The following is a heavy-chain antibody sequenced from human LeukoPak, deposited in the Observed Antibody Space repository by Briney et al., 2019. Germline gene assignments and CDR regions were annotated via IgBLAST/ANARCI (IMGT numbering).Heavy chain of an antibody. D-gene: IGHD1-26*01. V-gene: IGHV3-23*01. Sequence: QTGGSLRLSCAASGFTFSSYAMSWVRQAPGKGLEWVSAISGSGGSTYYADSVKGQFTISRDNSKNTLYLQMNSLRAEDTAVYHCAKDRSGSYSQGLDYWGQGTLVTVSS. CDR3: AKDRSGSYSQGLDY. CDR2: ISGSGGST. J-gene: IGHJ4*02. CDR1: GFTFSSYA.